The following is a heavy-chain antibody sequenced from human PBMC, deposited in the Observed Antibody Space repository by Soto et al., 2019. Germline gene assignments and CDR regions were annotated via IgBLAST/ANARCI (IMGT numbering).Heavy chain of an antibody. J-gene: IGHJ5*02. D-gene: IGHD3-22*01. CDR3: ARDRGTSSGYYPYWFDP. CDR1: GGTFSSYA. CDR2: IIPIFGTA. Sequence: QVQLVQSGAAVKKPGSSVKVSCKASGGTFSSYAITWVRQAPGQGLEWMGGIIPIFGTANYAQKFQGRVTITADESTSTAYMELSSLRSEDTAVYYCARDRGTSSGYYPYWFDPWGQGTLVTVSS. V-gene: IGHV1-69*12.